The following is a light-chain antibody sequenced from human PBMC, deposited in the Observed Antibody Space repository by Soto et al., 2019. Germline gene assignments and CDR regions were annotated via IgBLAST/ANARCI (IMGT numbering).Light chain of an antibody. CDR3: QQYDSYPLT. CDR1: QSISSW. CDR2: KAS. Sequence: DTQMTQSPSTLSASVGDRVTITCRASQSISSWLAWYQQKPGKAPKLLIYKASTLHSGVPSSFSGRGSGTEFTLTISSLQPDDFATYYCQQYDSYPLTFGEGTKVVIK. J-gene: IGKJ4*01. V-gene: IGKV1-5*03.